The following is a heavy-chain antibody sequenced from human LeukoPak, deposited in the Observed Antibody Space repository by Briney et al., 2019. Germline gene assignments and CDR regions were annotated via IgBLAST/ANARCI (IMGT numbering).Heavy chain of an antibody. V-gene: IGHV4-39*01. J-gene: IGHJ4*02. CDR3: TVTTADY. CDR1: GGSISSSSYY. D-gene: IGHD4-17*01. CDR2: IYYSGST. Sequence: SETLSLTCTVSGGSISSSSYYWGWIRQPPGKGLEWIGSIYYSGSTYYNPSLKSRVTISVDTSKNQFSLKLSSVTAADTAVYYCTVTTADYWGQGTLVTVSS.